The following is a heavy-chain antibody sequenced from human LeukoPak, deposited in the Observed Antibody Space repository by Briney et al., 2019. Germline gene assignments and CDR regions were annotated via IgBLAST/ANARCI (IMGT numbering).Heavy chain of an antibody. D-gene: IGHD5-24*01. Sequence: PGRSLRLSCAASGFTFDDYAMHWVRQAPGKGLEWVSGISWNSGSIGYADSVKGRFSISRDNAKNSLYLQLNSLRAEDTAVYYCARAEMTTITFPDYW. J-gene: IGHJ4*01. V-gene: IGHV3-9*01. CDR1: GFTFDDYA. CDR2: ISWNSGSI. CDR3: ARAEMTTITFPDY.